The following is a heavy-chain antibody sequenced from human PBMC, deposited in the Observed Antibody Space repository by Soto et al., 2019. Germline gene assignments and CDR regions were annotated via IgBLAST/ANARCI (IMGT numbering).Heavy chain of an antibody. CDR3: ARAPTYDSSGYMSS. J-gene: IGHJ4*02. V-gene: IGHV3-30-3*01. D-gene: IGHD3-22*01. CDR1: GFTFSSYA. CDR2: ISYDGSNK. Sequence: GSLRLSCAASGFTFSSYAMHWVRQAPGKGLEWVAVISYDGSNKYYADSVKGRFTISRDNSKNTLYLQMNSLRAEDTGVYYCARAPTYDSSGYMSSWGQGTLVTVSS.